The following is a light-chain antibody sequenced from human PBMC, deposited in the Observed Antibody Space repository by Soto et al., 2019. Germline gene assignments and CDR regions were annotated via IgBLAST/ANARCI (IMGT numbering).Light chain of an antibody. V-gene: IGLV1-47*02. J-gene: IGLJ1*01. CDR3: AAWDDNLNAYV. Sequence: QSVLTQPPSASSTPGQTVTISCSGSTSNIGTFYVYWYQHLPGTAPKLLIYLGDQRASGVSDRFSGSKSGTSASLAINGLRSDDEADHYCAAWDDNLNAYVFGSGTKLTVL. CDR2: LGD. CDR1: TSNIGTFY.